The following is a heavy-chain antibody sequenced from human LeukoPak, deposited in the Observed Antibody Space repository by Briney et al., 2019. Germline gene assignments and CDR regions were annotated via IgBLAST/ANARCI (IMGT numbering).Heavy chain of an antibody. CDR3: ARAPRDSSSSNYMRRFDY. D-gene: IGHD3-22*01. Sequence: SETVSLTCAVSGYSISSDNYWVWIRQPPGQGLEWTGGIYHSGSTYYNPSLRSRVTMSVDTSKNQFSLKVSSVTAADTAVYYCARAPRDSSSSNYMRRFDYWGQGTLVTVSS. J-gene: IGHJ4*02. CDR1: GYSISSDNY. CDR2: IYHSGST. V-gene: IGHV4-38-2*01.